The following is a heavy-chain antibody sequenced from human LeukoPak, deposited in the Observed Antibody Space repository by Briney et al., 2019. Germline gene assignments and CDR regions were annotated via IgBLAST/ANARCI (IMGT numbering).Heavy chain of an antibody. CDR3: ARGCSSTSCYYYYYGMDV. Sequence: SVKVSCKASGGAFSSYAISWVRQAPGQGLEWMGGIIPIFGTANYAQKFQGRVTITADESTSTAYMELSSLRSEDTAVYYCARGCSSTSCYYYYYGMDVWGQGTTVTVSS. CDR2: IIPIFGTA. V-gene: IGHV1-69*13. CDR1: GGAFSSYA. D-gene: IGHD2-2*01. J-gene: IGHJ6*02.